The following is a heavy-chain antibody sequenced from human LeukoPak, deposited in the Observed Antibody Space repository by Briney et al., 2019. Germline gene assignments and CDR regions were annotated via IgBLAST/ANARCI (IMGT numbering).Heavy chain of an antibody. D-gene: IGHD1-26*01. CDR3: ARGQGGDAFDI. V-gene: IGHV4-34*01. CDR1: GGSFSGYY. Sequence: SETLSLTCAVYGGSFSGYYWSWIRQPPGKGLEWIGEINHSRGTNYKPSLKSRVTTSLDTSKNQLPLNLSSVTAADTALYYCARGQGGDAFDIWGQGTMVTVSS. CDR2: INHSRGT. J-gene: IGHJ3*02.